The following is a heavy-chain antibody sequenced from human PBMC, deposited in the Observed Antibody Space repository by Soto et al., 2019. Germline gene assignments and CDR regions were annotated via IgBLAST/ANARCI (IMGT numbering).Heavy chain of an antibody. J-gene: IGHJ4*02. CDR3: ARGYAAPRAAD. D-gene: IGHD2-15*01. CDR2: INHSGST. V-gene: IGHV4-34*01. CDR1: GGSCSGYY. Sequence: QVQLQQWGAGLLKPSETLSLTCTVYGGSCSGYYCSWIRQPPGKGLKCLGEINHSGSTIYNPALKSRVTISVDTSKNQLSLKLSSVAAADTAVYYCARGYAAPRAADWGQGTLVTVSS.